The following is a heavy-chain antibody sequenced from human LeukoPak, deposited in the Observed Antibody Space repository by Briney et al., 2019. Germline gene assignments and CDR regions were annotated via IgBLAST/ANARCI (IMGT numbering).Heavy chain of an antibody. CDR1: GFTFSSYW. V-gene: IGHV3-74*01. J-gene: IGHJ6*02. D-gene: IGHD6-19*01. CDR3: ARDSGYSSGWYDDHYYYGMDV. Sequence: GGSLRLSCAASGFTFSSYWMHWVRQAPGKGLVWVSRINSDGSSSTYADSVKGRFTISRDNAKNTLYLQMNSLRAEDTAVYYCARDSGYSSGWYDDHYYYGMDVWGQGTTVTASS. CDR2: INSDGSSS.